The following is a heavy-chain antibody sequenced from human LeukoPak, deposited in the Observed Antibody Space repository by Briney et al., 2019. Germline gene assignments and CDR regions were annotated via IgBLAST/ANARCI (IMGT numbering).Heavy chain of an antibody. J-gene: IGHJ4*02. CDR1: GGSITSSPYY. CDR2: ISFSGST. D-gene: IGHD3-3*02. V-gene: IGHV4-39*07. CDR3: ARIHGGI. Sequence: SETLFLTCTVSGGSITSSPYYWGWIRQPPGKGLEWIGSISFSGSTFYNPSLESRVTVSRDTSKNQLSLKVNSMTAADTAVYYCARIHGGIWGQGTLVTVSS.